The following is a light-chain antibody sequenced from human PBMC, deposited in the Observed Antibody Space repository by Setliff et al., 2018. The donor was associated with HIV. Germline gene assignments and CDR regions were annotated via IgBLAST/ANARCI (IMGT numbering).Light chain of an antibody. J-gene: IGLJ2*01. CDR3: SSYTSSSTLDVV. CDR1: SSDVGGYNY. V-gene: IGLV2-14*01. CDR2: DVN. Sequence: QSALTQPASVSGSPGQSITISCTATSSDVGGYNYVSWYQQHPGKAPKFMIFDVNKRPSGVSNRFSGSKSGNTASLTISGLQAEDEADYYCSSYTSSSTLDVVFGGGTK.